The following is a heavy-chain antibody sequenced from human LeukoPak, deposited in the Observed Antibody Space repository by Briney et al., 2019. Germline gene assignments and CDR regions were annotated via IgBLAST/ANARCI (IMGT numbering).Heavy chain of an antibody. D-gene: IGHD2-2*01. CDR2: IDPTGGST. CDR3: ARDGCSSTRCSAGGNWFDP. V-gene: IGHV1-46*01. Sequence: ASVKVSCKASGYIFTSYHMHWVRQAPGQGLEWMGIIDPTGGSTTYPQRFQGRVTMTRDTSTSTVYMELSSLRSEDTAMYYCARDGCSSTRCSAGGNWFDPWGQGTLVTVSS. J-gene: IGHJ5*02. CDR1: GYIFTSYH.